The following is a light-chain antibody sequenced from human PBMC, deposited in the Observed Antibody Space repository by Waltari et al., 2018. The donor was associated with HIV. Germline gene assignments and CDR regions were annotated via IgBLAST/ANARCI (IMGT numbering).Light chain of an antibody. CDR1: GPVIGNY. CDR2: KVN. V-gene: IGLV2-14*01. Sequence: SALIQPASVSGSPGQSVTLSCTRTGPVIGNYVAWYQQFAGKAPQLILFKVNSRPSGVSFRFSGFKSGDTASLTISGLQPEHEATYYCTSLGDTNSILFGGGTLLTVL. CDR3: TSLGDTNSIL. J-gene: IGLJ2*01.